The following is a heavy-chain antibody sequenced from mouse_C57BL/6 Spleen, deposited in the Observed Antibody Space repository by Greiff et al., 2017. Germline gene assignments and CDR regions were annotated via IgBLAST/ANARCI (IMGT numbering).Heavy chain of an antibody. CDR3: ARGDPYYYGSSYVQNY. D-gene: IGHD1-1*01. CDR2: IYPRSGNT. CDR1: GYTFTSYG. Sequence: VQVVESGAELARPGASVKLSCKASGYTFTSYGISWVKQRTGQGLEWIGEIYPRSGNTYYNEKFKGKATLTADKSSSTAYMELRSLTSEDSAVYFCARGDPYYYGSSYVQNYWGQGTTLTVSS. V-gene: IGHV1-81*01. J-gene: IGHJ2*01.